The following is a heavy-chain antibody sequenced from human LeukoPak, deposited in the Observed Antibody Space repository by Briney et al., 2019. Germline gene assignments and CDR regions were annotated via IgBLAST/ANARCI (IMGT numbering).Heavy chain of an antibody. Sequence: ASVKVSCKASGGTFSSYAISWVRQAPGQGLEWMGRIIPIFGTANYAQKFQGRVTITTDESTSTAYMELSSLRSEDTAVYYCERGGRGEEMATINAFDIWGQGTTVTVSS. D-gene: IGHD5-24*01. J-gene: IGHJ3*02. V-gene: IGHV1-69*05. CDR1: GGTFSSYA. CDR3: ERGGRGEEMATINAFDI. CDR2: IIPIFGTA.